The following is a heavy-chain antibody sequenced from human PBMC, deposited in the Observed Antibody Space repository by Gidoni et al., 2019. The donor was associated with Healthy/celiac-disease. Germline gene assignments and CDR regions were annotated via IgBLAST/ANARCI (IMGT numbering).Heavy chain of an antibody. V-gene: IGHV4-34*01. D-gene: IGHD5-18*01. J-gene: IGHJ4*02. CDR3: ARVKSRYRNFDY. Sequence: GLEWIGEINHSGSTNDNPSLKSRVTISVDTSKNQFSLKLSSVTAADTAVYYCARVKSRYRNFDYWGQGTLVTVSS. CDR2: INHSGST.